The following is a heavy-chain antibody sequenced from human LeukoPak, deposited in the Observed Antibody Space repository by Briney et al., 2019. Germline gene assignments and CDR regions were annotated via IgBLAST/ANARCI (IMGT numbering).Heavy chain of an antibody. Sequence: GEPLKISCKGPGYSFTSYSIGWVGQMPGKGLEWMGIIYPGDSDTRYSPSFKGQVTISPDKSISTAYLQWSRLKASGTAMCYCARHSQGVDYWGQGTPVTVSS. V-gene: IGHV5-51*01. CDR1: GYSFTSYS. CDR3: ARHSQGVDY. CDR2: IYPGDSDT. J-gene: IGHJ4*02.